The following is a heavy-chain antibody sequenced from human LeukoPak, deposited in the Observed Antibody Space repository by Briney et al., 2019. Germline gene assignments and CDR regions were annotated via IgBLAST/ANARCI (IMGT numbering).Heavy chain of an antibody. CDR3: ARGSGLRTLAFDI. D-gene: IGHD4-17*01. CDR1: GFTFSTYS. V-gene: IGHV3-21*01. Sequence: PGGSLRLSCAASGFTFSTYSMNWVRQAPGKGLEWVSSISSSSSFIYYADLVKGRFTIPRDNSKNSLYLQMNSLRAEDTAVYYCARGSGLRTLAFDIWGQGTMVTVSS. J-gene: IGHJ3*02. CDR2: ISSSSSFI.